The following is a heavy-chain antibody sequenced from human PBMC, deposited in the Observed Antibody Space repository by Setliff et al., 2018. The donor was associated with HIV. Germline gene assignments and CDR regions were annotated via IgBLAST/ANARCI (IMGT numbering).Heavy chain of an antibody. CDR3: AREVPARQHFDF. D-gene: IGHD2-2*01. J-gene: IGHJ4*02. CDR1: GYSISSGYY. V-gene: IGHV4-38-2*01. CDR2: IYHSGST. Sequence: PSETLSLTCAVSGYSISSGYYWGWIRQPPGKGLEWIGSIYHSGSTYYNPSLKSRLTISVDKSNNQFSLRLSSVTAADTAVYYCAREVPARQHFDFWGQGTLVTVSS.